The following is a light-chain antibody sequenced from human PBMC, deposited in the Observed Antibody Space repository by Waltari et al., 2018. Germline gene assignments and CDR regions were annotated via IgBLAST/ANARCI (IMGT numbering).Light chain of an antibody. V-gene: IGKV1-39*01. CDR1: QTIRNF. J-gene: IGKJ1*01. CDR3: QQGYTTPRT. Sequence: DIQLTQSPSSLSASVGARVSITCRASQTIRNFLNWYQQQPGKAPKLLIYAASSLAGGVPSRFSGSASGTDFTLTISSLQPEDFATYYCQQGYTTPRTFGQGTKVEIK. CDR2: AAS.